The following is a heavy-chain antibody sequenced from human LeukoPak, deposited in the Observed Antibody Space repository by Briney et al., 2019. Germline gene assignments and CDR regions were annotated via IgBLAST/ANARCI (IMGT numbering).Heavy chain of an antibody. CDR2: IIPIFGTA. Sequence: GASVKVSCKAPGGTFSSYAISWVRQAPGQGLEWMGGIIPIFGTANYAQKFQGRVTITADESTSTAYMELSSLRSEDTAVYYCARGELWFGELPKSLDYWGQGTPVTVSS. CDR1: GGTFSSYA. CDR3: ARGELWFGELPKSLDY. J-gene: IGHJ4*02. V-gene: IGHV1-69*13. D-gene: IGHD3-10*01.